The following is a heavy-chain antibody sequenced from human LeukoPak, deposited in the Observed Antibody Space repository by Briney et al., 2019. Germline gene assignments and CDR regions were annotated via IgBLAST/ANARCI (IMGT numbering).Heavy chain of an antibody. D-gene: IGHD5-24*01. CDR1: GGSISSYY. Sequence: SETLSLTCTVSGGSISSYYWSWIRQPPGKGLEWIGYIYYSGNTKYNPSLKSRVTISVDTSKNQFSLKLSSVTAADTAVYYCARHRSGWLQSSFDYWGQGTLVTVSS. J-gene: IGHJ4*02. CDR3: ARHRSGWLQSSFDY. V-gene: IGHV4-59*08. CDR2: IYYSGNT.